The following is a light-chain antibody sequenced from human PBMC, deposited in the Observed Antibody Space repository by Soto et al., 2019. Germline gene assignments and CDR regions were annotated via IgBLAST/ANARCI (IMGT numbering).Light chain of an antibody. CDR2: EAS. V-gene: IGLV2-23*01. CDR1: SSDIGNYNL. CDR3: CSYAGSNTVV. Sequence: QSALTQPASVSGSPGQSITISCTGTSSDIGNYNLVSWYQHHPGKAPKLIIYEASKRPPGVSNRFSASTSGNTASLTISGLQTEDESDYYWCSYAGSNTVVFGGGTKLTVL. J-gene: IGLJ2*01.